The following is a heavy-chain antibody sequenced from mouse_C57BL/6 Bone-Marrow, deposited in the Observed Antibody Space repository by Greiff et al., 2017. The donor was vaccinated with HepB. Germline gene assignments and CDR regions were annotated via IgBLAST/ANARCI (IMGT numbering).Heavy chain of an antibody. J-gene: IGHJ3*01. CDR3: TYYDYAWIAY. Sequence: QVQLQQSGPGLVAPSQSLSITCTVSGFSLISYGVSWVRQPPGKGLEWLGVIWGDGSTNYHSALISRLCISKDNSKSQVFVQLNSLQTDDTATYYCTYYDYAWIAYWGQGTLVTVSA. V-gene: IGHV2-3*01. D-gene: IGHD2-4*01. CDR2: IWGDGST. CDR1: GFSLISYG.